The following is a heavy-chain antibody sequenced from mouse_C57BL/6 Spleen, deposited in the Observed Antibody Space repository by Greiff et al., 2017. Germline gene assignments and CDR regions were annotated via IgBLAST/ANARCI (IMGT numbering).Heavy chain of an antibody. CDR1: GFTFSDYG. CDR3: ARDYYDYDDGGFAY. D-gene: IGHD2-4*01. Sequence: DVMLVESGGGLVKPGGSLKLSCAASGFTFSDYGMHWVRQAPEKGLEWVAYISSGSSTIYYADTVKGRFTISSDNAKNTLCLQMTSLRSEDTAMYYCARDYYDYDDGGFAYWGQGTLVTVSA. CDR2: ISSGSSTI. V-gene: IGHV5-17*01. J-gene: IGHJ3*01.